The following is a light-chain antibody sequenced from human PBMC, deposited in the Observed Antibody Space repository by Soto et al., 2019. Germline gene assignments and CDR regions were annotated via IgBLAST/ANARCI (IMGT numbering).Light chain of an antibody. J-gene: IGLJ2*01. CDR3: SSYTSSRVVV. Sequence: QSALTQPPSVSGSPGQSVTISCTGTSSDVGSYNRVSWYQQPPGTAPKLMIYEVSNRPSGVPDRFSGSKSGNTASLTISGLQAEDEADYYCSSYTSSRVVVFGGGTKLTV. V-gene: IGLV2-18*02. CDR1: SSDVGSYNR. CDR2: EVS.